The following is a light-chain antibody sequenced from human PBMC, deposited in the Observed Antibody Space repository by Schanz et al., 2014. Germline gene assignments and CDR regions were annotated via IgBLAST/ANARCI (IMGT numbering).Light chain of an antibody. Sequence: QSALTQPASVSGSPGQSITISCTGTSSDVGGYNYVSWYQHHPGKVPKLMIYDVSNRPSGVSDRFSGSKSGNTASLTISGLQAEDEADYYCSSYTGSSTQVFGGGTQLTVL. CDR2: DVS. V-gene: IGLV2-14*03. J-gene: IGLJ3*02. CDR1: SSDVGGYNY. CDR3: SSYTGSSTQV.